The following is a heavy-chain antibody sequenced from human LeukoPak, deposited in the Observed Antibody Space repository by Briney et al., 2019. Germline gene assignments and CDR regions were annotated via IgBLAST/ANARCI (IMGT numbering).Heavy chain of an antibody. CDR1: CYTFTSSD. Sequence: SLKHSCHASCYTFTSSDIKYLRPAPRDPLESIEWISANNGNTNYAQKLQGRVTMTTDTFTSTAYMELRSLRSDDTAVYYCARDGSGSYYPNWFDLWGQGTLVTVSS. CDR3: ARDGSGSYYPNWFDL. D-gene: IGHD3-10*01. J-gene: IGHJ5*02. V-gene: IGHV1-18*04. CDR2: ISANNGNT.